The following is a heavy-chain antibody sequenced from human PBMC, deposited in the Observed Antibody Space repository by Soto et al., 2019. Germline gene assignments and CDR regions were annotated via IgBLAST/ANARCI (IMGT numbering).Heavy chain of an antibody. CDR2: ISSSGSTI. CDR1: GFTFSSYE. Sequence: EVQLVESGGGLVQPGGSLRLSCAASGFTFSSYEMNWVRQAPGKGLEWVSYISSSGSTIYYADSVKGRFTISRDNAKNSLSLQMNSLRAEDTAVYYCARADDYGDIYYFDYWGQGTLVTVSS. CDR3: ARADDYGDIYYFDY. J-gene: IGHJ4*02. D-gene: IGHD4-17*01. V-gene: IGHV3-48*03.